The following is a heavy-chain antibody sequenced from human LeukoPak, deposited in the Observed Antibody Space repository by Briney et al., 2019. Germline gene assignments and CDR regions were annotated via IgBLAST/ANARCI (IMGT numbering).Heavy chain of an antibody. Sequence: PSETLSLTCTVSGGSISSYYWSWIRQPAGKGLEWIGRIYTSGSTNYNPSLKSRVTMSVDTSKNQFSLKLSSVTAADTAVYYCARERFGSYAYYYYYYVDVWGKGTTVTVSS. CDR1: GGSISSYY. CDR3: ARERFGSYAYYYYYYVDV. V-gene: IGHV4-4*07. D-gene: IGHD1-26*01. J-gene: IGHJ6*03. CDR2: IYTSGST.